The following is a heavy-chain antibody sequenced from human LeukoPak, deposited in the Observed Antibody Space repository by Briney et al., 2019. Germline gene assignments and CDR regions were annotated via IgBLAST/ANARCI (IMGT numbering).Heavy chain of an antibody. Sequence: PGGTLRLSCAASGFTFSDYYMSWIRQAPGKGLEWVSYISSSSSYTNYADSVKRRFTISRDNAKNSLYLQMNSLRAEDTAVYYCARPLRYSSGWETTYDYWGQGTLVTVSS. V-gene: IGHV3-11*06. CDR2: ISSSSSYT. J-gene: IGHJ4*02. D-gene: IGHD6-19*01. CDR1: GFTFSDYY. CDR3: ARPLRYSSGWETTYDY.